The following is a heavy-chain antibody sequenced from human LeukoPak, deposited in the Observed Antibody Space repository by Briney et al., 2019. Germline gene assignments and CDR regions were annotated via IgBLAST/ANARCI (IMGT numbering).Heavy chain of an antibody. V-gene: IGHV4-39*01. CDR1: GGSISSNSYY. CDR2: IYYSGST. J-gene: IGHJ4*02. D-gene: IGHD3-9*01. CDR3: ARGYFDWLLLWFDY. Sequence: SETLSLTCTVSGGSISSNSYYWGWIRQPPGKGLEWIGSIYYSGSTYYNSSLKSRVTISVDTSKNQFSLKLNSVTAADTAVYYCARGYFDWLLLWFDYWGQGNPGHRLL.